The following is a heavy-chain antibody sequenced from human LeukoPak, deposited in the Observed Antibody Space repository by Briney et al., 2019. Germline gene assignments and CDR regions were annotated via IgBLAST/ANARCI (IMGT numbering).Heavy chain of an antibody. J-gene: IGHJ6*03. D-gene: IGHD6-25*01. V-gene: IGHV3-23*01. CDR2: ISGSGGST. CDR3: ARAEAAGDNRGSYYYFYMDV. Sequence: GGSLRLSCAASGFTFSSYAMSWVRQAPGKGLEWVSAISGSGGSTYYADSVKGRFTISRDSSQSTLYLQMNSLRAEDTAVYYCARAEAAGDNRGSYYYFYMDVWGKGTTVTVSS. CDR1: GFTFSSYA.